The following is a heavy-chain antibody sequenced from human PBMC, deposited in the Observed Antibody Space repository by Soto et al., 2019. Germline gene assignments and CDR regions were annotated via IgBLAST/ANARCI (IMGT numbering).Heavy chain of an antibody. CDR3: ARNYYYDSSGYYRWRAFDI. CDR1: GDTFTGKY. J-gene: IGHJ3*02. Sequence: SVKVSCKACGDTFTGKYMHWVRQAPGQGLEWMGWINPNSGGTNYAQKFQGWVTMTRDTSISTAYMELSRLRSDDTAVYYCARNYYYDSSGYYRWRAFDIWGQGTIVTVSS. V-gene: IGHV1-2*04. CDR2: INPNSGGT. D-gene: IGHD3-22*01.